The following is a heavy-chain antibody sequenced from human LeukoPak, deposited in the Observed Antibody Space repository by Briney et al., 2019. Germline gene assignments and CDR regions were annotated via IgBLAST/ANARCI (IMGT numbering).Heavy chain of an antibody. J-gene: IGHJ4*02. D-gene: IGHD5-18*01. CDR2: ISGSGGST. CDR1: GFTFSNYA. CDR3: AREGSYSLVDY. V-gene: IGHV3-23*01. Sequence: GGSLRLSCAASGFTFSNYAMSWVRQAPGKGLEWVSAISGSGGSTYYADSVNGRFTISRDNSKNTLFLQMNSLRAEDTAVYYCAREGSYSLVDYWGQGTLVTVSS.